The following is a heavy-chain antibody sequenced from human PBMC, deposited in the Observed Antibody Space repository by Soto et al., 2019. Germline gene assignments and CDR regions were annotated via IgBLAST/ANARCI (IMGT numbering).Heavy chain of an antibody. CDR2: ISYDGSNK. CDR1: GFTFSSYG. D-gene: IGHD5-18*01. J-gene: IGHJ6*02. CDR3: AKGGYSYYYGMDV. Sequence: GSLRLSCAASGFTFSSYGMHWVRQAPGKGLEWVAVISYDGSNKYYADSVKGRFTISRDNSKNTLYLQMNSLRAEDTAVYYCAKGGYSYYYGMDVWGQGTTVTVSS. V-gene: IGHV3-30*18.